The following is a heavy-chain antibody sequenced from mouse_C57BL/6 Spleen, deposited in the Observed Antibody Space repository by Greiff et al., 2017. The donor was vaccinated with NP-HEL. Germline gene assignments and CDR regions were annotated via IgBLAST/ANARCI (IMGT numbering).Heavy chain of an antibody. Sequence: VKLQESGAELVRPGASVKLSCKASGYTFTDYYINWVKQRPGQGLEWIARIYPGSGNTYYNEKFKGKATLTAEKSSSTAYMQLSSLTSEDSAVYFCARSSSGYWFAYWGQGTLVTVSA. CDR3: ARSSSGYWFAY. CDR2: IYPGSGNT. J-gene: IGHJ3*01. CDR1: GYTFTDYY. D-gene: IGHD3-2*02. V-gene: IGHV1-76*01.